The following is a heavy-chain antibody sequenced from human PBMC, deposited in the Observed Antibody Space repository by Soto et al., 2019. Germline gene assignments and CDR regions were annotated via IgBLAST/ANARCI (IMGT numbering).Heavy chain of an antibody. CDR1: GGSFSGYY. J-gene: IGHJ5*02. CDR3: ARRAYSSSSRVWGWFDP. Sequence: SETLSLTCAVYGGSFSGYYWSWIRQPPGKGLEWIGEINHSGSTNYNPSLKSRVTISVDTSKNQFSLKLSSVTAADTAVYYCARRAYSSSSRVWGWFDPWGQGTLVTVSS. D-gene: IGHD6-6*01. CDR2: INHSGST. V-gene: IGHV4-34*01.